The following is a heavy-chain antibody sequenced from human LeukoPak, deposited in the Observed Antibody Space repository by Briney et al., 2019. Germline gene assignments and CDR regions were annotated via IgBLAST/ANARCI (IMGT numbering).Heavy chain of an antibody. CDR1: GFTFSHYS. Sequence: TGGSLRLSCVASGFTFSHYSMNWVRQAPGKGLEWVSSISSSSSYIYYADSVKGRFTISRDNAKNSMYLQMNSLRAEDTAVYYCTRDPGRCTSTSCYPDYWGQGTLVTVSS. D-gene: IGHD2-2*01. J-gene: IGHJ4*02. V-gene: IGHV3-21*01. CDR3: TRDPGRCTSTSCYPDY. CDR2: ISSSSSYI.